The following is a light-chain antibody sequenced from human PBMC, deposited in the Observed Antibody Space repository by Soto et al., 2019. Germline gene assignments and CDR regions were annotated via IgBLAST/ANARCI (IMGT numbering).Light chain of an antibody. V-gene: IGKV3-20*01. CDR1: QSVSSSY. CDR3: QQYGSSPRFT. J-gene: IGKJ3*01. Sequence: EIVLTQSPGTLSLSPGERATLSCRASQSVSSSYLAWYQQKPGQAPRLLIYGASSRATGIPDRFSGSGSGTDFNLTISRLETEDCAVYDCQQYGSSPRFTFGPGTKVDIK. CDR2: GAS.